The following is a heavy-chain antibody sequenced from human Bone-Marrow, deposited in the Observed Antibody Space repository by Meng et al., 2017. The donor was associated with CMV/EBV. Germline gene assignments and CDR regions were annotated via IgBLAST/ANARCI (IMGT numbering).Heavy chain of an antibody. D-gene: IGHD5-12*01. CDR1: GFTFTSSA. CDR2: IVVGSGNT. CDR3: ARDRGLRVFDY. Sequence: SVKVSCKASGFTFTSSAVQWVRQARGQRLEWIGWIVVGSGNTNYAQKLQGRVTMTTDTSTSTAYMELRSLRSDDTAVYYCARDRGLRVFDYWGQGTLVTVSS. V-gene: IGHV1-58*01. J-gene: IGHJ4*02.